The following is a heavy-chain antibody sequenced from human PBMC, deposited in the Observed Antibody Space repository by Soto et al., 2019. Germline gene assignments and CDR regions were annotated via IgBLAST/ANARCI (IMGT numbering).Heavy chain of an antibody. CDR2: IYYSGST. J-gene: IGHJ5*02. Sequence: SETLSLTCTVSGGSISSYYWSWIRQPPGKGLEWIGYIYYSGSTNYNPPLKSRVTISVDTSKNQFSLKLSSVTAADTAVYYCARQPYYDFWSGSNWFDPWGQGTLVTVSS. CDR3: ARQPYYDFWSGSNWFDP. V-gene: IGHV4-59*08. D-gene: IGHD3-3*01. CDR1: GGSISSYY.